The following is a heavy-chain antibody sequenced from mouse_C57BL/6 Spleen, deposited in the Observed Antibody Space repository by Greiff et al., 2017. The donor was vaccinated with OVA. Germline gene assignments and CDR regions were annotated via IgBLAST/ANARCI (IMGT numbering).Heavy chain of an antibody. J-gene: IGHJ3*01. Sequence: QVQLQQSGAELVRPGTSVKLSCKASGYTFTSYWMHWVKQRPGQGLEWIGVIDPSDSYTNYNQKFKGKATLTVDTSSSTAYMQLSSLTSEDSAVYYCARSGSSCYEFAYWGQGTLVTVSA. D-gene: IGHD3-2*02. V-gene: IGHV1-59*01. CDR3: ARSGSSCYEFAY. CDR1: GYTFTSYW. CDR2: IDPSDSYT.